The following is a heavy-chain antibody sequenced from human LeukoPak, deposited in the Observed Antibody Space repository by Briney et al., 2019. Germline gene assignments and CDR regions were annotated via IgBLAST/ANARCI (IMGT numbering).Heavy chain of an antibody. V-gene: IGHV3-23*01. CDR3: ARDLSGRDFWSGYYSDAFVI. Sequence: GGSLRLSCAAAGLTFSSYSMSWDRQAPGKGLEWVSAISGSGGSTYYADSVKGRFTISRDNSKNTLYLQMNSLRAEDTAVYYCARDLSGRDFWSGYYSDAFVIWGQGTMVTVSS. J-gene: IGHJ3*02. D-gene: IGHD3-3*01. CDR2: ISGSGGST. CDR1: GLTFSSYS.